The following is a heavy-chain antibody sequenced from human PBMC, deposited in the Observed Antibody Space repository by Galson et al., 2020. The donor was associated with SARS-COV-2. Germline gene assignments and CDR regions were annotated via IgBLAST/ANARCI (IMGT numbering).Heavy chain of an antibody. Sequence: GGSLRLSCAASGFTFSSYAMHWVRQAPGKGLEWVAVISYDGSNKYYADSVKGRFTISRDNSKNTLYLQMNSLRAEDTAVYYCARAAGGVYLNAFDIWGQGTMVTVSS. V-gene: IGHV3-30*04. CDR1: GFTFSSYA. CDR3: ARAAGGVYLNAFDI. J-gene: IGHJ3*02. CDR2: ISYDGSNK. D-gene: IGHD3-16*01.